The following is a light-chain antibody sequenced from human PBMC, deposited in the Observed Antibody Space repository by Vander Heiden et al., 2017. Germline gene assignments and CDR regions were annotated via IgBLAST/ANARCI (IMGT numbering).Light chain of an antibody. CDR1: QSVLYSSNNKNY. Sequence: DIVMTQYPDSLAVSLGERATINCKSSQSVLYSSNNKNYLAWYQQKPGQPPKLLIYWASTRESGVPDRFSGSGSGTDFTLTISSLQAEDVAVYYCQQDDSTPLTFGGGTKVEIK. J-gene: IGKJ4*01. CDR3: QQDDSTPLT. CDR2: WAS. V-gene: IGKV4-1*01.